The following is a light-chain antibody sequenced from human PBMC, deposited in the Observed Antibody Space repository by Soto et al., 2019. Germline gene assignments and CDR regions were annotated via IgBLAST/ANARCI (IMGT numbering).Light chain of an antibody. J-gene: IGLJ1*01. V-gene: IGLV1-40*01. Sequence: QSVLTQPPSVXXXPGQRVTISCTGSSSNIGAGSGVHWYQQLPGTAPKPFIYDDNSRPSGVPDRFSGSKSGTSASLAITGLQAEDEADYYCQSYDSSLSGYVFGTGTKLTVL. CDR2: DDN. CDR3: QSYDSSLSGYV. CDR1: SSNIGAGSG.